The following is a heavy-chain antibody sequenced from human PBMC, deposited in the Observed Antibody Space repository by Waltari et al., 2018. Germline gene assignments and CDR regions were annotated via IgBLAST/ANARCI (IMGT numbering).Heavy chain of an antibody. Sequence: QVQLVQSGAEVRKPGGSVKVSCKASGYTFTSYDVNWVRQAPGQGLEWMGWMSPNSGKTAYAQKFQGRITMTRNTSTATAYLDLNSLTSEDTATYFCGSGIGGYTVSDFWGQGTLVTVSS. CDR2: MSPNSGKT. V-gene: IGHV1-8*01. D-gene: IGHD5-12*01. CDR3: GSGIGGYTVSDF. J-gene: IGHJ4*02. CDR1: GYTFTSYD.